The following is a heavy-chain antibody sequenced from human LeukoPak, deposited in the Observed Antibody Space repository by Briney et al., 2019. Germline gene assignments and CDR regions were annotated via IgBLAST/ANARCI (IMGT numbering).Heavy chain of an antibody. V-gene: IGHV3-30*18. CDR1: VFTFSSYG. Sequence: PGRSLRLSCAASVFTFSSYGMHGVRQAPGKGLERVAVISYEGSNKYYADSVKGRFTISRDNSKNTLYLQMNSLRAEDTAVYYCAKDGHYYDSSGYLAEFGYWGQGTLVTVSS. CDR3: AKDGHYYDSSGYLAEFGY. D-gene: IGHD3-22*01. CDR2: ISYEGSNK. J-gene: IGHJ4*02.